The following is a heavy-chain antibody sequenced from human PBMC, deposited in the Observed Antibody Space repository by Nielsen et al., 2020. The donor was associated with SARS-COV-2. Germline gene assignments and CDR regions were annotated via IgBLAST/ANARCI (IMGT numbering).Heavy chain of an antibody. Sequence: GESLKISCAASGFSFSDYYMSWVRQAPGKGLEWVSYISSSSSYTDYADSVKGRFTVSRDNSRNTVFLQMDSLTTEDTATYYCARRGDFYSYYSSYFPYWGQGTLVTVSS. D-gene: IGHD3-10*01. CDR1: GFSFSDYY. CDR2: ISSSSSYT. CDR3: ARRGDFYSYYSSYFPY. V-gene: IGHV3-11*03. J-gene: IGHJ4*02.